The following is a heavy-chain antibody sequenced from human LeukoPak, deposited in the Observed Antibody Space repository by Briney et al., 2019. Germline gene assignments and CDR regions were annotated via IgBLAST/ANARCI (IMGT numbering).Heavy chain of an antibody. CDR2: ISSSGSTI. CDR1: GFTFSDYY. D-gene: IGHD2-21*01. V-gene: IGHV3-11*01. CDR3: AREGTLILWKYGMDV. Sequence: GGSLRLYCAASGFTFSDYYMSWIRQAPGKGLEWVSYISSSGSTIYYADSVKGRFTISRDNAKNSLYQQMNSLRAEDTAVYYCAREGTLILWKYGMDVWGQGTTVTVSS. J-gene: IGHJ6*02.